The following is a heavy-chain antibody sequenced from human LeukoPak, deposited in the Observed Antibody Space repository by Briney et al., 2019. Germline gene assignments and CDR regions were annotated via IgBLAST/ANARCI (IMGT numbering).Heavy chain of an antibody. J-gene: IGHJ2*01. CDR3: AKGPDYGGNSEAIRYWYFDL. Sequence: PGGSLRLSCAAFGIAFDKNAMTWVRRVPGKGLEWVSTISHNGVATYYADSVKGRFTISRDNAKNSLYLQMNSLRAEDTAVYYCAKGPDYGGNSEAIRYWYFDLWGRGTLVTVSS. D-gene: IGHD4-23*01. CDR2: ISHNGVAT. V-gene: IGHV3-23*01. CDR1: GIAFDKNA.